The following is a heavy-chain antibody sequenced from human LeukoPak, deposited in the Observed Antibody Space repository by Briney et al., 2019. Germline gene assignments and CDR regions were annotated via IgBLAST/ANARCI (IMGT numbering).Heavy chain of an antibody. V-gene: IGHV4-34*01. Sequence: SETLSLTCAVYGGSFSGYYWSWIRQPPGKGLEWIGEINHSGSTNYNPSLKSRVTISVDTSKNQFSLKLSSVTAADTAVYYCARERGRQRFSDYWGQGTLVTVSS. D-gene: IGHD6-25*01. CDR3: ARERGRQRFSDY. J-gene: IGHJ4*02. CDR2: INHSGST. CDR1: GGSFSGYY.